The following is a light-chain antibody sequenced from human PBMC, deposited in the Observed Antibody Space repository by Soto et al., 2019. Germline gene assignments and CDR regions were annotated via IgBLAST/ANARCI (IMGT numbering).Light chain of an antibody. CDR3: QKYKSAPYT. Sequence: DIQISQSPSSLSASVGDRVTITCRASQDLSNFLAWYQQKPGRAPDLLVYEASTLQSGVPPRFIGGGSGTHFTLTISRLQPEDAATYHGQKYKSAPYTFGQGTKLEIK. V-gene: IGKV1-27*01. CDR2: EAS. J-gene: IGKJ2*01. CDR1: QDLSNF.